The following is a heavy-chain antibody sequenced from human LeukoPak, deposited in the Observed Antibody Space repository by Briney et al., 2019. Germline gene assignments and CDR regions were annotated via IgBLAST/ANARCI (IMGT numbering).Heavy chain of an antibody. J-gene: IGHJ4*02. Sequence: PGGSLRLSCAASGFTFSSYEMNWVRQAPGEGLEWVSYISSSGSTIYYADSVKGRFTISRDNAKNSLYLQMNSLRAEDTAVYYCARTRSYGVGDYWGQGTLVTVSS. CDR3: ARTRSYGVGDY. D-gene: IGHD4-17*01. CDR1: GFTFSSYE. V-gene: IGHV3-48*03. CDR2: ISSSGSTI.